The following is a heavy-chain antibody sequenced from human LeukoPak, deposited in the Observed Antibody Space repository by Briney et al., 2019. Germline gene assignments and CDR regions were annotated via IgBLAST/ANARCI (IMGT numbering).Heavy chain of an antibody. J-gene: IGHJ4*02. CDR1: GGSFSGYY. CDR3: AREGRQDYVYFDH. CDR2: INHSGST. D-gene: IGHD4-17*01. V-gene: IGHV4-34*01. Sequence: SETLSLTCAVYGGSFSGYYWCWIRQPPGEGLEWIGEINHSGSTNYNPSLKSRVTMSVDTSKNQFSLKLSSVTAADTAMYYCAREGRQDYVYFDHWGQGSLVTVSS.